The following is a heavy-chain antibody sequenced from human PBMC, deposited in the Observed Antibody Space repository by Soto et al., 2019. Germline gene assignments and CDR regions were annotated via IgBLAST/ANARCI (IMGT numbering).Heavy chain of an antibody. J-gene: IGHJ6*03. D-gene: IGHD1-7*01. CDR3: AGTTSHQWYYMDV. V-gene: IGHV6-1*01. Sequence: PSQTVSRSCAIPGGRVSSTSAAWNWIRLNTSRGLEWLARTYYRSRWYNEYAVSVRSRITVNPDTSKNQFSLQLTSVTPEDTAVYYCAGTTSHQWYYMDVWGKGTTVTVSS. CDR2: TYYRSRWYN. CDR1: GGRVSSTSAA.